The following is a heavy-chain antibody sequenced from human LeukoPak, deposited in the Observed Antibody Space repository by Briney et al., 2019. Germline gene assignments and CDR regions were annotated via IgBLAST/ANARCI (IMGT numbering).Heavy chain of an antibody. CDR2: ISSSSSTI. Sequence: GGSLRLSCAASGFTFSNYWIHWVRQAPGKGLEWVSYISSSSSTIYYADSVKGRFTISRDNAKNSLYLQMNSLRAEDTAVYYCARDNVEGAFDIWGQGTMVTVSS. CDR3: ARDNVEGAFDI. J-gene: IGHJ3*02. CDR1: GFTFSNYW. D-gene: IGHD2-8*01. V-gene: IGHV3-48*01.